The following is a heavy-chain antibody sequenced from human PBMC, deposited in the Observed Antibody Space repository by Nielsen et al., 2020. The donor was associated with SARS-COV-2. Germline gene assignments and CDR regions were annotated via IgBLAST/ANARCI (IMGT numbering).Heavy chain of an antibody. D-gene: IGHD6-19*01. CDR1: GGTFSSYA. J-gene: IGHJ4*02. CDR3: ARSSSPFDY. Sequence: ASVKVSCKASGGTFSSYAISWVRQAPGQRLEWMGWINAGNGNTKYSQKFQGRVTITRDTSASTAYMELSSLRSEDTAVYYCARSSSPFDYWGQGTLVTVSS. V-gene: IGHV1-3*01. CDR2: INAGNGNT.